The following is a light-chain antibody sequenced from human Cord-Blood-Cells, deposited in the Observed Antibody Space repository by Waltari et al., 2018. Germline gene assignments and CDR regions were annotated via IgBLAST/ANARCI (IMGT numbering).Light chain of an antibody. J-gene: IGKJ1*01. CDR1: QSVSSN. Sequence: EIVMTLSPATLSVSPGERATLSCRASQSVSSNLPWYQQKPGQAPRLLIYGASTRATGIPARFSGSGSGTEFTLTISSLQSEDFAVYYCQQYNNWPRTFGQGTKVEIK. CDR2: GAS. V-gene: IGKV3-15*01. CDR3: QQYNNWPRT.